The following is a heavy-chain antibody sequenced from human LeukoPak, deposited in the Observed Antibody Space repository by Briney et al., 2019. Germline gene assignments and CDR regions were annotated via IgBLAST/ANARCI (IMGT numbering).Heavy chain of an antibody. V-gene: IGHV4-59*11. CDR1: GGSISSHY. CDR3: ARDGDSSGYFDAFDI. J-gene: IGHJ3*02. Sequence: PSETLSLTCTVSGGSISSHYWSWIRQPPGKGLEWIGYIYYSGSTNYNPFLKSRVTISVDTSKNQFSLKLSSVTAADTAVYYCARDGDSSGYFDAFDIWGQGTMVTVSS. CDR2: IYYSGST. D-gene: IGHD3-22*01.